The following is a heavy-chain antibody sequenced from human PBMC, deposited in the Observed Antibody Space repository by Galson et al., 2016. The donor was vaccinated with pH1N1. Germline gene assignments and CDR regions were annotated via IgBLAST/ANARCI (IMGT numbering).Heavy chain of an antibody. CDR2: IDWDDEK. J-gene: IGHJ6*02. CDR1: GFSLSTFGVR. Sequence: PALVKPTQTLKLTCTFSGFSLSTFGVRVSWIRQSPGKALEWLARIDWDDEKFYSPSLKTRLTISKDTSKDQVVLTMTNMDPVDTGTYYCARMGVASGGRYCYGMDVWGQGTTVTVSS. CDR3: ARMGVASGGRYCYGMDV. V-gene: IGHV2-70*04. D-gene: IGHD2-8*02.